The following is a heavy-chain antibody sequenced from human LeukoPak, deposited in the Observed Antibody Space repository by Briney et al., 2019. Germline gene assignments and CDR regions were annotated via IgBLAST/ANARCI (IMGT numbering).Heavy chain of an antibody. Sequence: PSETLSLTCTVSTGSINSYYWSWIRQPPGKGLEWIGYIYYSGSTNYNPSLKSRVTISVDTSKNQFSLKLSSVTAADTAVYYCASAGTVTEYYFDYWGQGTLVTVSS. CDR3: ASAGTVTEYYFDY. J-gene: IGHJ4*02. D-gene: IGHD4-17*01. CDR2: IYYSGST. CDR1: TGSINSYY. V-gene: IGHV4-59*01.